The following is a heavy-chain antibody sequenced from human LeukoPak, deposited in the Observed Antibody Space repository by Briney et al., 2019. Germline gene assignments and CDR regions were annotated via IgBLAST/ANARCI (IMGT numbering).Heavy chain of an antibody. Sequence: SVKVSCKAFGGTFSSYAISWVRQAPGQGLEWMGGIIPIFGTANYAQKFQGRVTITADESTSTAYMELSSLRSEDTAVYYCARGHGLVDEAFVDYWGQGTLVTVSS. J-gene: IGHJ4*02. CDR2: IIPIFGTA. D-gene: IGHD6-19*01. V-gene: IGHV1-69*13. CDR3: ARGHGLVDEAFVDY. CDR1: GGTFSSYA.